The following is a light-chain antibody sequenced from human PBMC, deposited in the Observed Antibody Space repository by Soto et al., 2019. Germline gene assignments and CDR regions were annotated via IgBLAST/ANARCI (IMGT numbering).Light chain of an antibody. Sequence: EIVLTQSPGTLSLSPGERATLSCRASQIVSSSYLAWYRHKPGQAPRLLIYGASSRATGIPDRFSGSGSGTDFTLTISRLEPEDFAVYYCQQYGSSPPSLTFGGGTKVDIK. V-gene: IGKV3-20*01. CDR1: QIVSSSY. CDR3: QQYGSSPPSLT. J-gene: IGKJ4*01. CDR2: GAS.